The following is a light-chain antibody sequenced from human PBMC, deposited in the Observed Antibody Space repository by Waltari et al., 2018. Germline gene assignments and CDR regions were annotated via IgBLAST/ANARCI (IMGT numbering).Light chain of an antibody. CDR2: EAS. CDR3: QQCNDWPRT. J-gene: IGKJ1*01. CDR1: QSVSNH. V-gene: IGKV3D-15*01. Sequence: EIVMTQSPAILSVSPGERATLSCRASQSVSNHLAWYQQKPGQAPRLLIYEASTRATGVPARFSGSGSGTEFTLTISSLQSEDFAVYYCQQCNDWPRTFGQGTKVEIK.